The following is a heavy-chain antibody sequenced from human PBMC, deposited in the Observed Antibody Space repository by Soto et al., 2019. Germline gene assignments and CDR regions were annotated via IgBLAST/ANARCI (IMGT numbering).Heavy chain of an antibody. J-gene: IGHJ5*02. CDR2: IYTSGST. CDR1: GGSISSYY. Sequence: PSETLSLTCTVSGGSISSYYWSWIRQPAGKGLEWIGRIYTSGSTNYNPSLKSRVTMSVDTSKNQFSLKLSSVTAADTAVYYCARVLGYCSGGRRQRWSDPWVQGTLVTVSS. CDR3: ARVLGYCSGGRRQRWSDP. D-gene: IGHD2-15*01. V-gene: IGHV4-4*07.